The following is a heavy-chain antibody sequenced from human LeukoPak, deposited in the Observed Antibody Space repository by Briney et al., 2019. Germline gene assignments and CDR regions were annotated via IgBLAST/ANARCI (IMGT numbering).Heavy chain of an antibody. J-gene: IGHJ4*02. V-gene: IGHV4-39*07. CDR1: GGSISSSSYY. CDR2: IYYSGST. D-gene: IGHD3-10*01. CDR3: ARDPSLLWFGELPTYYFDY. Sequence: PSETLSLTCTVSGGSISSSSYYWGWIRQPPGKGLEWIGSIYYSGSTYYHPSLKSRVTISVDTSKNQFSLKLSSVTAADTAVYYCARDPSLLWFGELPTYYFDYWGQGTLVTVSS.